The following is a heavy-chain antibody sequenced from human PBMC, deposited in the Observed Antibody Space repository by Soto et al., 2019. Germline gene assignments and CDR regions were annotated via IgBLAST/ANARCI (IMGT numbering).Heavy chain of an antibody. CDR1: GFTFSSYA. Sequence: GGSLRLSCAASGFTFSSYAMSWVRQAPGKGLEWVSTISDSGGSTYYADSVKGRFTISRDNSKNTLYLQMNSLRAEDTAVYYCAKDPKLYSSGWYTTMTCFDYWGQGTLVTVSS. CDR2: ISDSGGST. D-gene: IGHD6-19*01. J-gene: IGHJ4*02. V-gene: IGHV3-23*01. CDR3: AKDPKLYSSGWYTTMTCFDY.